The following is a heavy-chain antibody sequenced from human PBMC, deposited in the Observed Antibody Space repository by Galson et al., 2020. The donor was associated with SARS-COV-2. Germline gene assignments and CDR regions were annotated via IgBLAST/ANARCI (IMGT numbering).Heavy chain of an antibody. D-gene: IGHD4-17*01. CDR3: VRLHYGEYAPEAFDI. J-gene: IGHJ3*02. CDR2: ISPSGGT. CDR1: GTSISSGSYS. V-gene: IGHV4-30-2*01. Sequence: SETLSLTCAVSGTSISSGSYSWNWIRQPPGTGLEWIRYISPSGGTYYNPSLKSRVTISGDRSKNQFSLRLSSVTAADTAVYYCVRLHYGEYAPEAFDIWGPGTRVTV.